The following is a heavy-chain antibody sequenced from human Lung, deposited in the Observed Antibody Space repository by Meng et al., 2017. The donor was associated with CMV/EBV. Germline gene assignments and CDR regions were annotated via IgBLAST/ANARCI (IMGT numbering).Heavy chain of an antibody. CDR2: IYSGGSST. J-gene: IGHJ4*02. D-gene: IGHD2-2*01. Sequence: GGSXRLSCAASGFTFSSYAMSWVRQAPGKGLEWVSVIYSGGSSTYYADSVKGRFTISRDNSKNTLYLQMNSLRAEDTAVYYCAKVRGYCSSTSCSPLHYWGQGXLVTVSS. V-gene: IGHV3-23*03. CDR1: GFTFSSYA. CDR3: AKVRGYCSSTSCSPLHY.